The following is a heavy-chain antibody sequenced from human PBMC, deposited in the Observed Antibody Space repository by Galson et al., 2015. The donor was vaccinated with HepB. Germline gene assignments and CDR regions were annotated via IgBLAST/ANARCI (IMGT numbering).Heavy chain of an antibody. D-gene: IGHD3-10*01. V-gene: IGHV3-33*08. Sequence: SLRLSCAASGFTFSSYGMHWVRQAPGKGLEWVAVIWYDGSNKYYADSVKGRFTISRDNSKNTLYLQMNSLRAEDTAVYYCAREWATGFGEPLYGMDVWGQGTTVTVSS. CDR1: GFTFSSYG. J-gene: IGHJ6*02. CDR2: IWYDGSNK. CDR3: AREWATGFGEPLYGMDV.